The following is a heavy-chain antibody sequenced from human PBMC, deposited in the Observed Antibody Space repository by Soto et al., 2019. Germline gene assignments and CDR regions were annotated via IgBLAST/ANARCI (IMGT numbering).Heavy chain of an antibody. Sequence: GGPLRPSCAASGFTFSNYTMHWVRQAPGKGLEWVALISYDEIDKYFADAVKGRFTISRDNSKNTLYLQMDSLRAEDTAVYYCAGRSGSSDYWGPGTQVTVSS. J-gene: IGHJ4*02. CDR3: AGRSGSSDY. D-gene: IGHD3-10*01. CDR1: GFTFSNYT. V-gene: IGHV3-30*04. CDR2: ISYDEIDK.